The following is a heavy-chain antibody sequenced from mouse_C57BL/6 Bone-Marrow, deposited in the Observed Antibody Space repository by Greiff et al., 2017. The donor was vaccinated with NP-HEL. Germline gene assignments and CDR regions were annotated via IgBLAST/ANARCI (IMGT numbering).Heavy chain of an antibody. V-gene: IGHV1-42*01. CDR1: GYSFTGYY. CDR3: ASGVYYGYFDY. Sequence: EVQLQQSGPELVKPGASVKISCKASGYSFTGYYMNWVKQSPEKSLEWIGEINPSTGGTTYNQKFKAKATLTVDKSSSTAYMQLKSLTSEDSAVYYCASGVYYGYFDYWGQGTTLTVSS. CDR2: INPSTGGT. D-gene: IGHD1-1*01. J-gene: IGHJ2*01.